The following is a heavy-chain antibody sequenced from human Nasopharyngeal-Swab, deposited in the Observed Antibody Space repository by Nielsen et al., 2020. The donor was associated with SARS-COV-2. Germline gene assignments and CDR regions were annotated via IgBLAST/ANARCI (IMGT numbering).Heavy chain of an antibody. V-gene: IGHV3-72*01. D-gene: IGHD6-13*01. CDR3: ARDLSSIWTSGLGV. J-gene: IGHJ6*02. CDR2: SRNKANSYTT. CDR1: GFTFGDYS. Sequence: GGSLRLSCTASGFTFGDYSMSWVRQAPGKGLEWVGRSRNKANSYTTEYAASVKGRFTISRDDSKNSLYLQMSSLRTEDTALYYCARDLSSIWTSGLGVWGQGTTVTVTS.